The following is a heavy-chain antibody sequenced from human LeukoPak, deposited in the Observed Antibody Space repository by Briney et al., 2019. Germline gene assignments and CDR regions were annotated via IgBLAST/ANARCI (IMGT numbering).Heavy chain of an antibody. V-gene: IGHV3-23*01. D-gene: IGHD1-26*01. CDR2: ISASGGST. J-gene: IGHJ4*02. CDR3: AKVLPNSDTYGRYYFDY. Sequence: GGSRRLSCAASGFTFRSYASSSVRQARGQGLEWHSGISASGGSTYYADSVKGRFTISRDNSKNTLYLQKNSLRAEDTGVYYCAKVLPNSDTYGRYYFDYGGQGTLVTVSS. CDR1: GFTFRSYA.